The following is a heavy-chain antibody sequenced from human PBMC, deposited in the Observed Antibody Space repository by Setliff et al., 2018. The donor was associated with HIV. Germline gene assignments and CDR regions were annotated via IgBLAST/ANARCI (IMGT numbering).Heavy chain of an antibody. J-gene: IGHJ4*02. CDR1: GFIFTDYH. V-gene: IGHV1-2*06. D-gene: IGHD2-21*02. CDR2: FNPNSGGT. CDR3: ARVPPFGGNFPFDF. Sequence: ASVKVSCKTSGFIFTDYHIHWVRQAPGQGLEWMGRFNPNSGGTNYAQKFQGRVTMTTDTSTSTAYMELRSLRSDDTAVYYCARVPPFGGNFPFDFWGQGTLVTVSS.